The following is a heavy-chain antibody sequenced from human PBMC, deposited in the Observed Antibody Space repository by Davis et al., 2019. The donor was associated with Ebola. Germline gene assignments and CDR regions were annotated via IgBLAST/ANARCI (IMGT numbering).Heavy chain of an antibody. D-gene: IGHD1-26*01. V-gene: IGHV3-30-3*01. CDR2: ISYDGSNK. CDR3: ARGDAVGATFDY. Sequence: GESLKISCAASRFTFSSFAMHWVRQAPGKGLEWVAVISYDGSNKYYADSVKGRFTISRDNAKNSLYLQMNSLRAEDTAVYYCARGDAVGATFDYWGQGTLVTVSS. CDR1: RFTFSSFA. J-gene: IGHJ4*02.